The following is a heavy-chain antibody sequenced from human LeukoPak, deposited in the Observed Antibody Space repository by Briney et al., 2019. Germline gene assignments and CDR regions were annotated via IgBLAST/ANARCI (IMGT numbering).Heavy chain of an antibody. V-gene: IGHV3-21*01. J-gene: IGHJ4*02. CDR2: ISSSSSYI. CDR1: GFTFSSYS. Sequence: GGSLRLSCAASGFTFSSYSMNWVRQAPGKRLEWVSSISSSSSYIYYADSVKGRFTISRHNAKDSLYLQMHSLRAEDTAVYYCARDRLDYYDSSGYSGRGYFDYWGQGTLVTVSS. CDR3: ARDRLDYYDSSGYSGRGYFDY. D-gene: IGHD3-22*01.